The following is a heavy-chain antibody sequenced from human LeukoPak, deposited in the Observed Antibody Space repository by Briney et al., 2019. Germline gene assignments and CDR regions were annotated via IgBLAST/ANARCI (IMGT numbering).Heavy chain of an antibody. CDR1: GYTFTSYD. D-gene: IGHD3-22*01. V-gene: IGHV1-8*01. CDR2: MNPNSGNT. Sequence: ASVKVSCKASGYTFTSYDINWVRQAPGQGLEWMGWMNPNSGNTGYAQKFQGRVTMTRNTSISTAYMELSSLRSEDTAVYYCARQYYYDSSGYYQANDAFDIWGQGTMVTVSS. J-gene: IGHJ3*02. CDR3: ARQYYYDSSGYYQANDAFDI.